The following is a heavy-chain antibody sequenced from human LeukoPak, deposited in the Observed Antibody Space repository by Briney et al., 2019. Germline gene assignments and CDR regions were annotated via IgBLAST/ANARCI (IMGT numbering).Heavy chain of an antibody. J-gene: IGHJ4*02. CDR1: GFTFSSYA. D-gene: IGHD3-10*01. CDR3: AKEFGTMVRGVIDHFDY. CDR2: ISGSGGST. Sequence: GGSLRLSCAASGFTFSSYAMSWVRQAPGKGLEWVSAISGSGGSTYYADSVKGRFTISRGNSKNTLYLQMNSLRAEDTAVYYCAKEFGTMVRGVIDHFDYWGQGTLVTVSS. V-gene: IGHV3-23*01.